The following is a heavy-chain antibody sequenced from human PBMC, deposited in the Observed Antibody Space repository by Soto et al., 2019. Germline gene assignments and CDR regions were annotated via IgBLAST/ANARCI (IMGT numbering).Heavy chain of an antibody. CDR1: GYSFTSYW. D-gene: IGHD2-15*01. CDR2: IYPGDSDT. Sequence: GESLKISCKGSGYSFTSYWIGWVRQMPGEGLEWMGIIYPGDSDTRYSPSFQGQVTISADKSISTAYLQWSSLKASDTAMYYCARPYCSGGSCYSSGPFDYWGQGTIVTVYS. V-gene: IGHV5-51*01. CDR3: ARPYCSGGSCYSSGPFDY. J-gene: IGHJ4*02.